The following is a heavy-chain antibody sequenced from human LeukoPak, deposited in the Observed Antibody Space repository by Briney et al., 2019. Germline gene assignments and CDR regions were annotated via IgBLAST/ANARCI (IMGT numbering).Heavy chain of an antibody. J-gene: IGHJ4*02. CDR3: AREYSSSSGRTFDY. D-gene: IGHD6-6*01. Sequence: SETLSLTCTVSGGSISSYYWNWIRQPAGKGLEWIGRISTTGSINYNPSLKSRLTMSVDTSKNQFSLRLSSVSAADTAVYYCAREYSSSSGRTFDYWGQGTLVTVSS. CDR1: GGSISSYY. V-gene: IGHV4-4*07. CDR2: ISTTGSI.